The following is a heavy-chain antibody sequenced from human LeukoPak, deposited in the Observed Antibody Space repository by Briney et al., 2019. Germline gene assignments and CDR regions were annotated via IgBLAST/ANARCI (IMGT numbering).Heavy chain of an antibody. V-gene: IGHV3-21*01. CDR3: ARDPPLDFDY. CDR1: GFTFSSYS. J-gene: IGHJ4*02. CDR2: ISSSSSYI. Sequence: GGSLRLSRAASGFTFSSYSMNWVRQAPGKGLEWVSSISSSSSYIYYADSVKGRFTTSRDNAKNSLYLQMNSLRAEDTAVYYCARDPPLDFDYWGQGTLVTVSS.